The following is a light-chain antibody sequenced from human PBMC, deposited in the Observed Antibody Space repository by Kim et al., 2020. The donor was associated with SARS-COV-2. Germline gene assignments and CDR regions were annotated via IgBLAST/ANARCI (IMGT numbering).Light chain of an antibody. CDR3: QSYDDNNRV. V-gene: IGLV6-57*03. Sequence: TITISCTRSGGSIASSSVHWYQQRPGSVTTTVIYDNDQRPSEVPDRFSGSVSVSSNTASLIISGLRAEDEADYYCQSYDDNNRVFGGGTQLTVL. CDR1: GGSIASSS. CDR2: DND. J-gene: IGLJ2*01.